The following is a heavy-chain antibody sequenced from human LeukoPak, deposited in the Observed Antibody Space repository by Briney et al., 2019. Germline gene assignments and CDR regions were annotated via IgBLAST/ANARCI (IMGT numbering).Heavy chain of an antibody. J-gene: IGHJ4*02. D-gene: IGHD6-19*01. CDR2: IKQDGSEE. CDR3: ARNSGWSVDY. V-gene: IGHV3-7*01. Sequence: GGSLRLSCAASGFTFSDYWMSWVRQTPGKGLEWAANIKQDGSEEYYVDSMEGRFTVSRDNAKNSLSLQMNSLRAGDTAVYYCARNSGWSVDYWGQGALVTVSS. CDR1: GFTFSDYW.